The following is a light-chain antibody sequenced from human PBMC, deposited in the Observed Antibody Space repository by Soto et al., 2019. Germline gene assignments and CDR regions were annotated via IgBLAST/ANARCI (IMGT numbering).Light chain of an antibody. J-gene: IGLJ1*01. Sequence: QSALTQPASVSGSPGQSITISCTGASCDVGGLNYVSWYQHYPGKAPKLMIYEVSNRPSGVSNRFSGSKSGTTASLTISGLQAEDEADDYCSSYKSNNEVCXTGTKGTVL. CDR2: EVS. CDR3: SSYKSNNEV. CDR1: SCDVGGLNY. V-gene: IGLV2-14*01.